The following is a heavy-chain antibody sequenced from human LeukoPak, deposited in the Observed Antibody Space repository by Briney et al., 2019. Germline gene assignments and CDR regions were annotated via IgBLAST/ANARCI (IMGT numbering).Heavy chain of an antibody. CDR3: TKDTSGHSYGYAGGYFDY. D-gene: IGHD5-18*01. J-gene: IGHJ4*02. CDR1: GFTFSDYY. V-gene: IGHV3-11*01. Sequence: GGSLRLSCAASGFTFSDYYMSWIRQAPGKGLEWVSYISSSGTTIYYADSLKGRFTISRDNAKNSLYLQMNSLRAEDTALYYCTKDTSGHSYGYAGGYFDYLGQGTLVTVSS. CDR2: ISSSGTTI.